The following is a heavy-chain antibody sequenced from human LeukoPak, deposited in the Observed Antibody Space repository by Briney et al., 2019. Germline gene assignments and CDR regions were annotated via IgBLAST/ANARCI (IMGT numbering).Heavy chain of an antibody. CDR1: GLTFSSYA. V-gene: IGHV3-30*04. CDR2: ISYDGSNK. Sequence: PGRSLRLSCPASGLTFSSYAMHWVRQAPGKGLEGVAVISYDGSNKYYADSVKGRFTIPRDNSKNTLYLQMNSLRAEDTAVYYCAREVRGGNDYWGQGTLVTVSS. D-gene: IGHD3-10*01. CDR3: AREVRGGNDY. J-gene: IGHJ4*02.